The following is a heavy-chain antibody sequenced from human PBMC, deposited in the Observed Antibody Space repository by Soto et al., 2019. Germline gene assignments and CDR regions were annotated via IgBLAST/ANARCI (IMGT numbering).Heavy chain of an antibody. CDR3: ARKYTAAGPYYYYYYGMDV. V-gene: IGHV1-46*01. CDR1: GYTFTSYD. CDR2: INPNSGST. J-gene: IGHJ6*02. D-gene: IGHD2-15*01. Sequence: ASVKVSCKASGYTFTSYDINWVRQATGQGLEWMGIINPNSGSTSYAQKFQGRVTMTRDTSTSTVYMELSSLRSEDTAVYYCARKYTAAGPYYYYYYGMDVWGQGTTVTVSS.